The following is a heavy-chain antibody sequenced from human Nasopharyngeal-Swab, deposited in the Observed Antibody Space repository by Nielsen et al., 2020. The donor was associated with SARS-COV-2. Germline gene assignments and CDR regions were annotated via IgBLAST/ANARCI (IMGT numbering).Heavy chain of an antibody. V-gene: IGHV3-23*01. CDR2: ISGSGGGT. CDR3: AKDSSSIVVLSNIVFDS. Sequence: GESLKISCAVSGFTFSHYAMSWVRQAPGKGLEWVSQISGSGGGTYYADSVRGRFTISRDSSKNTVYLQMNSLRAEDTAVYYCAKDSSSIVVLSNIVFDSWGQGTLVTVSS. D-gene: IGHD2-21*01. J-gene: IGHJ4*02. CDR1: GFTFSHYA.